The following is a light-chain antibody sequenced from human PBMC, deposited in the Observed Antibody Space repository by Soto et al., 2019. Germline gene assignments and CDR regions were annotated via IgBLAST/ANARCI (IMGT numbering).Light chain of an antibody. V-gene: IGLV2-14*01. CDR1: SSDVVGYNY. Sequence: QSALTQPASVSGSPGQSITISCTGTSSDVVGYNYVSWYQQHPGKAPKLMIHEVSNRPSGVSNRFSGSKSGNTASLTISGLQAEDEADYYCSSYTSSSTLVFGGGTKVTVL. CDR3: SSYTSSSTLV. J-gene: IGLJ2*01. CDR2: EVS.